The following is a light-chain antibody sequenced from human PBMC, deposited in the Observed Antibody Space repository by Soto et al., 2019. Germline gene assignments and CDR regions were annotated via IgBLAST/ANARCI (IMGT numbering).Light chain of an antibody. CDR3: LLYYGGARV. CDR1: TGAVTSGYY. Sequence: QAVVTQEPSLTVYPGGTVTLTCASSTGAVTSGYYPNWFQQKPGQAPRALIYSTSNNHSWTPARFSGSLLGGKAALTLSGVQPEDEAEYYCLLYYGGARVFGGGTKLTVL. V-gene: IGLV7-43*01. J-gene: IGLJ2*01. CDR2: STS.